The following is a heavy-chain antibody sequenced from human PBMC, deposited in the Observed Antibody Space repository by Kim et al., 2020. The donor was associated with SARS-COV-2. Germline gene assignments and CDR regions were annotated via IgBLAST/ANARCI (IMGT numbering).Heavy chain of an antibody. CDR3: ARTYYDFWSGYSGSYWYFDL. V-gene: IGHV1-69*13. J-gene: IGHJ2*01. D-gene: IGHD3-3*01. CDR2: IIPIFGTA. CDR1: GGTFSSYA. Sequence: SVKVSCKASGGTFSSYAISWVRQAPGQGLEWMGGIIPIFGTANYAQKFQGRVTITADESTSTAYMELSSLRSEDTAVYYCARTYYDFWSGYSGSYWYFDLWGRGTLVTVSS.